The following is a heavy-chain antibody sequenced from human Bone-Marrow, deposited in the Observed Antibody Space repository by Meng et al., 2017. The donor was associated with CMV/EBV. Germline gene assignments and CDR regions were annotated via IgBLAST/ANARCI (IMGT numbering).Heavy chain of an antibody. CDR3: AREVQINYDFWSAGWFDP. V-gene: IGHV3-66*02. CDR2: IYIGGST. CDR1: GFTVSSNY. J-gene: IGHJ5*02. D-gene: IGHD3-3*01. Sequence: GESLKISCAASGFTVSSNYMSWVRQAPGKGLEWVSVIYIGGSTYYADSVKGRFTISRDNSKNTLYLQMNSLRAEDTAVYYCAREVQINYDFWSAGWFDPWGQGTLVTVSS.